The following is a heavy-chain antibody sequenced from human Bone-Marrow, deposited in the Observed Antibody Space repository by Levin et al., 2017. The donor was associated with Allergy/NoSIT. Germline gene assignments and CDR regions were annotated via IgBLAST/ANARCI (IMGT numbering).Heavy chain of an antibody. CDR2: IRSKVNNYAT. D-gene: IGHD3-22*01. Sequence: GESLKISCAASGFTFSDSAMHWVRQASGKGLEWVGRIRSKVNNYATAYAASVEGRFTISRDDSQNTAYLQMTSLTTEDTAVYFCTTSTHYYDSSGYYYVFDYWGQGTLVTVSS. J-gene: IGHJ4*02. V-gene: IGHV3-73*01. CDR1: GFTFSDSA. CDR3: TTSTHYYDSSGYYYVFDY.